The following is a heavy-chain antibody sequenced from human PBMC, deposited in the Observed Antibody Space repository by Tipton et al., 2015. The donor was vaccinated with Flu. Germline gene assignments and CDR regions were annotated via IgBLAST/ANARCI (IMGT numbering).Heavy chain of an antibody. V-gene: IGHV4-61*02. D-gene: IGHD4-11*01. J-gene: IGHJ5*02. CDR1: GGSMRSGSFY. CDR2: IYNTGST. CDR3: ARRDYSNYVSEPRNWFDP. Sequence: TLSLTCSVSGGSMRSGSFYWSWIRQPAGKGLEWIGRIYNTGSTDYNPSLKSRVTISIDTSEKQFSLHLTSVTAADTAVYYCARRDYSNYVSEPRNWFDPWGQGALVTVSS.